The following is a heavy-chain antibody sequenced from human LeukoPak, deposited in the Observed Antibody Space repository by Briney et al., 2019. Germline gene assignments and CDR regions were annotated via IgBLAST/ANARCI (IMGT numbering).Heavy chain of an antibody. V-gene: IGHV1-69*13. D-gene: IGHD2-15*01. Sequence: EASVKVSCKASGGTFSSYAISWVRQAPGQGLEWMGGIIPIFGTANYAQKFQGRVTITADESTSTAYMELSSLRSEDTAVYYCARCVVEDAFDIWGQGTMVTVSS. CDR1: GGTFSSYA. J-gene: IGHJ3*02. CDR3: ARCVVEDAFDI. CDR2: IIPIFGTA.